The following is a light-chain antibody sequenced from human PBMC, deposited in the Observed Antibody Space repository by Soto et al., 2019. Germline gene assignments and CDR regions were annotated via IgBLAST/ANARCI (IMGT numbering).Light chain of an antibody. CDR2: GAS. CDR3: QQYNSWLRT. Sequence: EMVMTQSPATLSVSPGERATLSCRASQSVSSNLAWYQQKPGQAPRLLIYGASTRATGVPARFSGSGSGTEFTLTISSLQSEDFAVYQCQQYNSWLRTFGQGNKV. V-gene: IGKV3-15*01. J-gene: IGKJ1*01. CDR1: QSVSSN.